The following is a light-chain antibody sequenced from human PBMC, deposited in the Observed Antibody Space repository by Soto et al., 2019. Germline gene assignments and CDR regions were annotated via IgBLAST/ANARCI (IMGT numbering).Light chain of an antibody. CDR1: QTVFLSSNKKNY. CDR3: QQYLSTSIT. Sequence: DIVMTQSPDSLAVSLGERATINCKSSQTVFLSSNKKNYLAWYQQKPGQPPKLLIYWASTRESGVPDRFSGSGSGTDSTLTISSLQAEDVALYYRQQYLSTSITFGQGTRLEIK. J-gene: IGKJ5*01. CDR2: WAS. V-gene: IGKV4-1*01.